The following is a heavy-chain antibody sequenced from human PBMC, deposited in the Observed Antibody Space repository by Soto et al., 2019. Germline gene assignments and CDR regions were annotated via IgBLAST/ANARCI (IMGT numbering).Heavy chain of an antibody. CDR3: ARNWRHYYDSSGYYGSPFDI. D-gene: IGHD3-22*01. CDR2: INWNGGST. V-gene: IGHV3-20*04. CDR1: GFTFDDYG. J-gene: IGHJ3*02. Sequence: GGSLRLSCAASGFTFDDYGMSWVRQAPGKGLEWVSGINWNGGSTGYADSVKGRFTISRDNAKNSLYLQMNSLRAEDTALYYCARNWRHYYDSSGYYGSPFDIWGQGTMVTVSS.